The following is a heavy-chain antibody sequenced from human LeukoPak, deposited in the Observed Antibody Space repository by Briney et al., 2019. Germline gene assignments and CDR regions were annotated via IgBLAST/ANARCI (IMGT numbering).Heavy chain of an antibody. Sequence: GRSLRLSCAASGFTFDDYAMHWVRQAPGKGLEWVSGISWNSGSIGYADSVKGRFTISRDNAKNSLYLQMNSLRAEDMALYYCAKDKAAAGPADAFDIWGQGTTVTVSS. CDR1: GFTFDDYA. J-gene: IGHJ3*02. V-gene: IGHV3-9*03. CDR2: ISWNSGSI. D-gene: IGHD6-13*01. CDR3: AKDKAAAGPADAFDI.